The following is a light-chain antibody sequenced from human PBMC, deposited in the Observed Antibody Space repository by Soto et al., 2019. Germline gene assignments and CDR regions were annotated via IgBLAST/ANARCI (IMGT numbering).Light chain of an antibody. J-gene: IGLJ2*01. V-gene: IGLV4-69*01. Sequence: QLVLTQSPSASASLGASVKLTCTLSSGHSSYAIAWHQQQPEKGPRFLMKLNSDGSHSKGDGISDRFSGSRSGAERYLTISSLQSEDEADYYCQTWGADSVIFGGGTKVTVL. CDR3: QTWGADSVI. CDR2: LNSDGSH. CDR1: SGHSSYA.